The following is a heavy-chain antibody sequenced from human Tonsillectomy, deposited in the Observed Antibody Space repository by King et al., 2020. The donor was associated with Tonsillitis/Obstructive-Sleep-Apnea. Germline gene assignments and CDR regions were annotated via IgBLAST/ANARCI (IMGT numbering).Heavy chain of an antibody. CDR2: INPSGGST. Sequence: QLVQSGAEVKKPGASVKVSCKASGYTFTSYYIHWVRQAPGQGLEWMGIINPSGGSTSYAQKVQGRVTMTRDTSTSTVYMERGSLRSEETAVYYCARDGSVATRPLDYWGQGTLVTVSS. CDR3: ARDGSVATRPLDY. V-gene: IGHV1-46*01. D-gene: IGHD6-6*01. CDR1: GYTFTSYY. J-gene: IGHJ4*02.